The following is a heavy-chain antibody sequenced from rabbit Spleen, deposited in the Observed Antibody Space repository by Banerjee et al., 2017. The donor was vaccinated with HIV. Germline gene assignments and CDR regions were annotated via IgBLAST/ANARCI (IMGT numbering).Heavy chain of an antibody. CDR2: IYAGSSGIT. Sequence: QSLEESGGGLVKPGASLTLTCKASGFSFNGFSFNGGYDMCWVRQAPGKGLEWIACIYAGSSGITYYASWAKGRFTISKPSSTTVTLQMTSVTAADTATYFCVRDQARMLDLWGPGTLVTVS. CDR3: VRDQARMLDL. V-gene: IGHV1S40*01. CDR1: GFSFNGFSFNGGYD. J-gene: IGHJ6*01.